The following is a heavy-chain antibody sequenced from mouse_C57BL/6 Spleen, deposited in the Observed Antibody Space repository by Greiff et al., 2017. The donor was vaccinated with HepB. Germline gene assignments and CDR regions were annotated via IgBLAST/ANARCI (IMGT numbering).Heavy chain of an antibody. V-gene: IGHV1-64*01. J-gene: IGHJ2*01. CDR3: ARQLRSPYYFDY. Sequence: QVHVKQPGAELVKPGASVKLSCKASGYTFTSYWMHWVKQRPGQGLEWIGMIHPNSGSTNYNEKFKSKATLTVDKSSSTAYMQLSSLTSEDSAVYYCARQLRSPYYFDYWGQGTTLTVSS. D-gene: IGHD3-2*02. CDR2: IHPNSGST. CDR1: GYTFTSYW.